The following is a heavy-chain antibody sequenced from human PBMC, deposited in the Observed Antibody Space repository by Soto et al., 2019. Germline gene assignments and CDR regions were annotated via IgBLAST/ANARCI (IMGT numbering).Heavy chain of an antibody. CDR1: GYTFTSYG. Sequence: ASVKVSCKASGYTFTSYGISWVRQAPGQGLEWMGWISAYNGNTNYAQKLQGRVTMTTDTSTSAAYMELSSLRSEDTAVYYCARVLRLGNWFDPWGQGTLVTVSS. J-gene: IGHJ5*02. CDR3: ARVLRLGNWFDP. CDR2: ISAYNGNT. D-gene: IGHD3-3*01. V-gene: IGHV1-18*01.